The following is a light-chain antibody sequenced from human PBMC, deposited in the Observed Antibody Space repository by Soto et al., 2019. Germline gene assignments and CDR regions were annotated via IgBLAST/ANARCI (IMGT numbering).Light chain of an antibody. CDR3: QQYRSYSS. J-gene: IGKJ1*01. CDR1: QSISSW. CDR2: TAS. V-gene: IGKV1-5*03. Sequence: DIQMTQSPSTLSASVGDRVTITCRASQSISSWLAWYQQKPGKAPKLLTHTASSLESGVPSRFSGSGSETEFTLTISSLQPDDFATYYCQQYRSYSSFGQGTKVEIK.